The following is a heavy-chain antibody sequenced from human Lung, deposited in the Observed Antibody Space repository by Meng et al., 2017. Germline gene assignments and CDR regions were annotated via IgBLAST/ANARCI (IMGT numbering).Heavy chain of an antibody. CDR3: ARESGYFEY. Sequence: EVKLVESGGGRCQPGGSLRLSCAASGFTFRSYWMHWVRQAPGKGLVWVSRIRGDGGSIVYADSVTGRFTISRDNAKNTLFLQMNSLRAEDTAVYYCARESGYFEYWGQGILVTVSS. V-gene: IGHV3-74*03. J-gene: IGHJ4*02. CDR2: IRGDGGSI. CDR1: GFTFRSYW.